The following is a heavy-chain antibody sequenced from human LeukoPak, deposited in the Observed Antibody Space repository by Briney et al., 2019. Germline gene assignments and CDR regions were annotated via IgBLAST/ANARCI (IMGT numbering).Heavy chain of an antibody. CDR3: TRWDCTTTGCYPFDY. CDR2: IRDKANSYAT. J-gene: IGHJ4*02. CDR1: GFAFSGSA. Sequence: GGSLRLSCAASGFAFSGSAIHWVRQASGKGLEWVGRIRDKANSYATAYIASVKGRFTISRDDSKNTAYLQMSSLKTEDTAVYYCTRWDCTTTGCYPFDYWGQGTLVTVSS. V-gene: IGHV3-73*01. D-gene: IGHD2-2*01.